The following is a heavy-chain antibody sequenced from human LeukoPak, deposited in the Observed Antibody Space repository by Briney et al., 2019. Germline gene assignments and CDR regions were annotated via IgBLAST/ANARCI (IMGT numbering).Heavy chain of an antibody. CDR3: ARRYCSSTSCTLDY. J-gene: IGHJ4*02. V-gene: IGHV3-48*01. D-gene: IGHD2-2*01. CDR1: GFTFSSQS. Sequence: GGSLRLSCATSGFTFSSQSMNWVRQAPGKGLEWISYISSSSGTIFYADSVKGRFTISRDNARDSLFLQMNSLRAEDTAVYYCARRYCSSTSCTLDYWGQGTLVTVSS. CDR2: ISSSSGTI.